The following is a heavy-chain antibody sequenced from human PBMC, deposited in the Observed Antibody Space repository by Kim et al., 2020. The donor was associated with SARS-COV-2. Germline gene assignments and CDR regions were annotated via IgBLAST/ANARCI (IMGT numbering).Heavy chain of an antibody. Sequence: GGSLRLSCAASGFTFTTYAMSWVRQAPGKGLEWVSAISGGGGSTFYADSVKGRFTISRDNSKNTLYLQMNSLRAEDTAVYYCAKDPNTDPSYYFDYWGQGTLVTVSS. D-gene: IGHD2-8*02. CDR2: ISGGGGST. V-gene: IGHV3-23*01. CDR3: AKDPNTDPSYYFDY. CDR1: GFTFTTYA. J-gene: IGHJ4*02.